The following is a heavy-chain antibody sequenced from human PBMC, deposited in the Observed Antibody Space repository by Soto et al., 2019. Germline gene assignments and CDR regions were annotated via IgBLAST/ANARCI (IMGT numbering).Heavy chain of an antibody. CDR1: GGSISSSSYY. CDR2: IYYSGST. Sequence: SETLSLTCTVSGGSISSSSYYWGWIRQPPGKGLEWIGSIYYSGSTYYNPSLKSRVTISVDTSKNQFSLKLSSVTAADTAVYYCAREQYCTNGVCYNWFDPWGRGTLVTVSS. J-gene: IGHJ5*02. D-gene: IGHD2-8*01. V-gene: IGHV4-39*02. CDR3: AREQYCTNGVCYNWFDP.